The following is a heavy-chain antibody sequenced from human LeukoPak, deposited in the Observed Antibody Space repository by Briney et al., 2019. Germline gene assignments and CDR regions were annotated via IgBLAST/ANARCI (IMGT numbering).Heavy chain of an antibody. D-gene: IGHD3-9*01. CDR1: GGSISSNYYY. CDR2: VYYSGST. J-gene: IGHJ4*02. CDR3: ARNRYFDWLEFDY. Sequence: SETLSLTCTVSGGSISSNYYYWGWIREPPGKGLEWIASVYYSGSTYYNPSLKSRVTISVDTSKNQFSLRLSSVTAADTAVYFCARNRYFDWLEFDYWGQGILVTVSS. V-gene: IGHV4-39*01.